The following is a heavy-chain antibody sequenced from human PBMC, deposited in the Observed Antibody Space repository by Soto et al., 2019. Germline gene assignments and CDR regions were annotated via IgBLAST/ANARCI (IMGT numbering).Heavy chain of an antibody. J-gene: IGHJ6*02. V-gene: IGHV4-31*03. CDR2: IYYSGST. CDR3: ARDHIAARHYGMDV. CDR1: GGSISSGGYY. Sequence: SETLSLTCTVSGGSISSGGYYWSWIRQHPGKGLEWIGYIYYSGSTYYNPSLKSRVTISVDTSKNQFSLKLSSVTAADTAVYYCARDHIAARHYGMDVWGQGTTVTVSS. D-gene: IGHD6-6*01.